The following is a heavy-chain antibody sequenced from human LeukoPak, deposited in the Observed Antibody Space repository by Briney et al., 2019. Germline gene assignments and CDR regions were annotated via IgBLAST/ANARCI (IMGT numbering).Heavy chain of an antibody. CDR1: GFTFSSYG. J-gene: IGHJ5*01. CDR3: AKDPIPGRIAAAGTGWFDY. CDR2: ISFDGSNK. V-gene: IGHV3-30*18. Sequence: GRSLRLSCADSGFTFSSYGMHWVRQDPGKGLEWGAVISFDGSNKYCSDSVKGRFTISRDNSKNALYLQMNSLRAEDTAVYYCAKDPIPGRIAAAGTGWFDYWGQGTLVTVSS. D-gene: IGHD6-13*01.